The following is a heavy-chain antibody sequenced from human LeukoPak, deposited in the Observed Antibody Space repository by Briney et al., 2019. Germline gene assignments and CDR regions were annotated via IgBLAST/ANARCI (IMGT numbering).Heavy chain of an antibody. CDR3: ARGAPAAMWNSYGLNAFDI. CDR1: GGSFSGYY. Sequence: PSETLSLTCAVYGGSFSGYYWSWIRQPPGKGLEWIGEINHSGSTNYNPSLKSRVTISVDTSKNQFSLKLSSVTAADTAVYYCARGAPAAMWNSYGLNAFDIWGQGTMVTVSS. V-gene: IGHV4-34*01. CDR2: INHSGST. J-gene: IGHJ3*02. D-gene: IGHD2-2*01.